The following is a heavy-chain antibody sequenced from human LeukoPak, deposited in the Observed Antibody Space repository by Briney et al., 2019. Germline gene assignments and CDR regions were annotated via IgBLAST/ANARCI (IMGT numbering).Heavy chain of an antibody. CDR1: GYSFTNYA. D-gene: IGHD3-16*02. Sequence: SVKXXCKASGYSFTNYAMNWVRQAPGQGLEWMGWIHPSTGNPTYAQGFTGRFVFSLDTSVSTTYLQISSLTAEDTAVYFCAXXXXXLGXLSXPDYWGQGXLLTVSS. CDR2: IHPSTGNP. V-gene: IGHV7-4-1*02. J-gene: IGHJ4*02. CDR3: AXXXXXLGXLSXPDY.